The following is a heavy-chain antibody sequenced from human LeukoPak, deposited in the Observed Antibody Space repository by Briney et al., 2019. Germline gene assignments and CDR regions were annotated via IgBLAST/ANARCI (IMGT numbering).Heavy chain of an antibody. CDR2: IYYSGST. CDR1: GGSISSSSYY. V-gene: IGHV4-39*01. CDR3: ARRRAVAGGFDY. J-gene: IGHJ4*02. D-gene: IGHD6-19*01. Sequence: SETLSLTCTVSGGSISSSSYYWGWIRQPPGKGLEWIGSIYYSGSTYYNPSLKSRVTISVDTSKNQFSLKLSSVTAADTAVYYCARRRAVAGGFDYWGQGTLVTVSS.